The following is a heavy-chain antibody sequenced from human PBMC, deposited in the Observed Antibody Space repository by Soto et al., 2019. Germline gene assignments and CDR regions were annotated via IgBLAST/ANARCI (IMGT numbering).Heavy chain of an antibody. Sequence: QVVLQESGPGLVKPSETLSLTCSVSGRSITSYYWSWVRQPPGKGLAWIGYIYDNGITSQNPSLKSRVTMSADTSHNQFSRKLTSVTGADTAVYYCARTYDSNGYANEFDSWGQGILVTVTS. J-gene: IGHJ4*02. CDR3: ARTYDSNGYANEFDS. V-gene: IGHV4-59*12. D-gene: IGHD3-22*01. CDR1: GRSITSYY. CDR2: IYDNGIT.